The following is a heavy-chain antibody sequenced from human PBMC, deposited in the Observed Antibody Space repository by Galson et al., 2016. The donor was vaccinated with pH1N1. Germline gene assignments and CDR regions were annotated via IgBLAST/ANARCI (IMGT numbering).Heavy chain of an antibody. CDR3: ARDHFGWAFDV. Sequence: SLRLSCAASGFPFSHYYMGWIRQAPGKGLEWISYISGSDTTIYYADSVRGRFTISRDNAQNSLYLHMNSLRAEDTAVYYCARDHFGWAFDVWGQGKMVTVSP. J-gene: IGHJ3*01. D-gene: IGHD3-10*01. V-gene: IGHV3-11*01. CDR2: ISGSDTTI. CDR1: GFPFSHYY.